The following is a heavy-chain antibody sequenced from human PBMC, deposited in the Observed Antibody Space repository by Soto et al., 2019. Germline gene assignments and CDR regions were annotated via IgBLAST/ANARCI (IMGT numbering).Heavy chain of an antibody. V-gene: IGHV4-34*01. CDR1: GGSFSGYY. Sequence: PSETLSLTCAVYGGSFSGYYWSWIRQPPGKGLEWIGEINHSGSTNYNPSLKSRVTISVDTSKNQFSLKLSSVTAADTAVYYCATSGTYDIPYYWGQGTLVTVSS. D-gene: IGHD3-9*01. CDR2: INHSGST. CDR3: ATSGTYDIPYY. J-gene: IGHJ4*02.